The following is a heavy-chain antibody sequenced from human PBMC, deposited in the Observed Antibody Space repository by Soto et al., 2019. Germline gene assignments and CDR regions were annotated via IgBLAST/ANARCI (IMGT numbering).Heavy chain of an antibody. CDR3: ARGRDACHRLSNNWFDP. Sequence: PGGSLRLSCAASGFVFSAYSMRWVRHAPGKGLEWVASIKQDGSEKYYSDSVKGRFTFSRDNAKNSLDLQMSSLRAEDTAVYDCARGRDACHRLSNNWFDPWGQGTPVSVSS. CDR2: IKQDGSEK. CDR1: GFVFSAYS. D-gene: IGHD2-8*01. J-gene: IGHJ5*02. V-gene: IGHV3-7*04.